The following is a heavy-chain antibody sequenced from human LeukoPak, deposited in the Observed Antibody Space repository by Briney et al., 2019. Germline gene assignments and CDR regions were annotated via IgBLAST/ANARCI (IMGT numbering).Heavy chain of an antibody. CDR2: ISGSGGST. D-gene: IGHD3-22*01. J-gene: IGHJ3*02. CDR3: AKQAKRLTMIVVVINGFAAFDI. Sequence: PGGSLRLSCAASGFTFSSYAMSWVRQAPGKGLEWVSAISGSGGSTYYADSVKGRFTISRDNSMNTLYLQMNSLRAEDTAVYYCAKQAKRLTMIVVVINGFAAFDIWGQGTMVTVSS. CDR1: GFTFSSYA. V-gene: IGHV3-23*01.